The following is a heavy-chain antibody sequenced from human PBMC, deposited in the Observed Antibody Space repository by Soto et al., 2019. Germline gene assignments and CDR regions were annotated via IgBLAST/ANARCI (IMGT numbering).Heavy chain of an antibody. V-gene: IGHV4-39*01. CDR2: IYYSGST. Sequence: KTSETLSLTCTVSGGSISSSSYYWGWIRQPPGKGLEWIGSIYYSGSTYYNPSLKSRVTISVDTSKNQFSLKLSSVTAADTAVYYCARLTLPITTVTLSFDYWGQGTLVTVSS. J-gene: IGHJ4*02. D-gene: IGHD4-17*01. CDR3: ARLTLPITTVTLSFDY. CDR1: GGSISSSSYY.